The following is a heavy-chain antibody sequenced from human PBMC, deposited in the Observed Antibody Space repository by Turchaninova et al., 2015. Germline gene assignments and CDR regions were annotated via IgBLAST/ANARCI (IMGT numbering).Heavy chain of an antibody. CDR2: IKQDGREQ. CDR3: VQEGALVF. Sequence: VESWGGVVQPGRSLRLSCAASGFTFSNYWMSWVRQAPGKGLEWVANIKQDGREQYYVDSLKGRFTISRDTAKNSLYLTMSSLRAEDTAVYYCVQEGALVFWGPGTLVTVSS. CDR1: GFTFSNYW. V-gene: IGHV3-7*03. D-gene: IGHD3-16*02. J-gene: IGHJ4*02.